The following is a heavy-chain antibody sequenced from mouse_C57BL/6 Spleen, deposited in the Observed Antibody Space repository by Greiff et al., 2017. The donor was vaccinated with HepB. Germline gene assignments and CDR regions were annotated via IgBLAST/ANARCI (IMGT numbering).Heavy chain of an antibody. CDR1: GYTFTDYY. CDR2: INPNNGGT. CDR3: ARGYYGSHWYVDV. J-gene: IGHJ1*03. V-gene: IGHV1-26*01. Sequence: EVQLQQSGPELVKPGASVKISCKASGYTFTDYYMNWVKQSHGKSLEWIGDINPNNGGTSYNQKFKGKATLTVDKSSSTAYMDLHSLTSEDSAVYYCARGYYGSHWYVDVWGTGTTVTVSS. D-gene: IGHD1-1*01.